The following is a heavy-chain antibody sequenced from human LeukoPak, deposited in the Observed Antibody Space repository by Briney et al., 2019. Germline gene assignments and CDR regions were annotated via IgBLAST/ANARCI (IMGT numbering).Heavy chain of an antibody. V-gene: IGHV3-43*02. D-gene: IGHD5-24*01. CDR2: ISGDGVSS. CDR3: AREQFSHTSNYFDN. J-gene: IGHJ4*02. Sequence: GESLKISCAASGFMFDDYAMHWVRQVPGRGLEWVSLISGDGVSSFYADSVRGRFTISRDNNNNSLSLQMYSLTTEDTAFYYCAREQFSHTSNYFDNWGQGILVTVS. CDR1: GFMFDDYA.